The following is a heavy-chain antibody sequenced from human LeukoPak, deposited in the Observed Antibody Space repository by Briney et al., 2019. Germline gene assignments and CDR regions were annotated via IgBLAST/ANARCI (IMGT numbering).Heavy chain of an antibody. Sequence: ASVKISCKVSEYTLTELSMHWVRQAPGKGLEWMGGFDPEDGETIYAQKFQGRVTMTEDTSTDTAYMELSSLRSEDTAVYYCATELRLFGVVMNGMDVWGQGTTITVSS. D-gene: IGHD3-3*01. CDR2: FDPEDGET. CDR1: EYTLTELS. J-gene: IGHJ6*02. CDR3: ATELRLFGVVMNGMDV. V-gene: IGHV1-24*01.